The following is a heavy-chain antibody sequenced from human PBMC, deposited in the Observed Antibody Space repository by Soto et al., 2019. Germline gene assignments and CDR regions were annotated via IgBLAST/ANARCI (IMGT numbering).Heavy chain of an antibody. Sequence: QLQLQESGPGLVKPSETLSLTCTVSGGSISSSSYYWGWIRQPPGKGLEWIGSIYYSGSTYYNPSLKSRVTISVDTYKNQFSLKLSSVTAADTAVYYCARLIVVVVPEESYYFDYWGQGTLVTVSS. CDR2: IYYSGST. D-gene: IGHD2-15*01. V-gene: IGHV4-39*01. CDR3: ARLIVVVVPEESYYFDY. J-gene: IGHJ4*02. CDR1: GGSISSSSYY.